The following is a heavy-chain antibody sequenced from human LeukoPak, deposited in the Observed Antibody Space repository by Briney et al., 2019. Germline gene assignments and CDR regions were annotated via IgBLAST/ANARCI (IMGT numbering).Heavy chain of an antibody. CDR3: ARDPRRAMIEGIDAFDI. V-gene: IGHV1-18*01. J-gene: IGHJ3*02. CDR2: ISAYNGNT. CDR1: GYTFTSYG. Sequence: ASVKVSCKASGYTFTSYGISWVRQAPGQGLEWMGWISAYNGNTNYAQKLQGRVTMTTDTSTSTAYMELRSLRSDDTAVYYCARDPRRAMIEGIDAFDIWGQGTMVTVSS. D-gene: IGHD3-22*01.